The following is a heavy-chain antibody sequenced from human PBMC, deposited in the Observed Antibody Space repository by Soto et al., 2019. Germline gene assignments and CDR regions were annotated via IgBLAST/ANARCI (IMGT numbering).Heavy chain of an antibody. D-gene: IGHD2-15*01. CDR2: IYYSGST. Sequence: QVQLQESGPGLVKPSETLSLTCTVSGGSISSYYWSWIRQPPGKGLEWIGYIYYSGSTNYNPSLKSRVTISVDTSKNQFSLKLSPVTAADTAVYYCARPSVDGYYYGMDVWGQGTTVTVSS. J-gene: IGHJ6*02. V-gene: IGHV4-59*08. CDR1: GGSISSYY. CDR3: ARPSVDGYYYGMDV.